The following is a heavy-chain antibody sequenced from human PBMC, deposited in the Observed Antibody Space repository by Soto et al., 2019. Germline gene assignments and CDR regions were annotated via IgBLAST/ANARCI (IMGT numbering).Heavy chain of an antibody. CDR1: GGTFSSYT. J-gene: IGHJ5*02. V-gene: IGHV1-69*02. Sequence: SVKVSCKASGGTFSSYTISWVRQAPGQGLEWMGRIIPILGIANYAQKFQGRVTITADKSTSTAYMELSSLRSEDTAVYYCARSPYCSSTSCQTNWLDPWGQGTLVTVSS. CDR2: IIPILGIA. D-gene: IGHD2-2*01. CDR3: ARSPYCSSTSCQTNWLDP.